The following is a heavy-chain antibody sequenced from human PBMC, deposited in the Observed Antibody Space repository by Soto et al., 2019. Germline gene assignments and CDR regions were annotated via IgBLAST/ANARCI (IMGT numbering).Heavy chain of an antibody. Sequence: QVQLVQSGAEVKKPGSSVKVSCKTSGGAFSSYDISWVRQAPGQGLEWMGGIIPLFGTTNYAQKFQGRVTLTADESTSTVYMNLYSLRYEDTAVYYCARGLTEGYFGMDVWGQGTTVPVSS. J-gene: IGHJ6*02. CDR1: GGAFSSYD. CDR3: ARGLTEGYFGMDV. CDR2: IIPLFGTT. V-gene: IGHV1-69*01.